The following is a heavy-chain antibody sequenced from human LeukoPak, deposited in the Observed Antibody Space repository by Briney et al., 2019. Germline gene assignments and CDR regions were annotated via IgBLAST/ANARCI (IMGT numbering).Heavy chain of an antibody. D-gene: IGHD3-16*02. V-gene: IGHV3-23*01. CDR3: AGYVWGTYRYTNY. J-gene: IGHJ4*02. Sequence: GSLKISCAASGFTFSSYAMSWVRQAPGQGPEWVSGISGHSDSTYHADSVKGRFTISRDNSKNTLYLQMNSLRAEDTAVYYCAGYVWGTYRYTNYWGQGTLVTVSS. CDR2: ISGHSDST. CDR1: GFTFSSYA.